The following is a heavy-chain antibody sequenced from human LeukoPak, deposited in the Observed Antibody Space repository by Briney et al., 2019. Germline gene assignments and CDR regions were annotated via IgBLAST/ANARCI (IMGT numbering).Heavy chain of an antibody. CDR2: ISSSSSYI. CDR1: GFTFSSYR. CDR3: AKVDGITIFEVFDC. D-gene: IGHD3-3*01. Sequence: GGPLRLSCAASGFTFSSYRMTWVRQAPGKGLEWVSSISSSSSYIYYADSVKGRFTISRDNAKNSLYLQMNSLRAEDTAVYYCAKVDGITIFEVFDCWGQGTLVTVSS. J-gene: IGHJ4*02. V-gene: IGHV3-21*01.